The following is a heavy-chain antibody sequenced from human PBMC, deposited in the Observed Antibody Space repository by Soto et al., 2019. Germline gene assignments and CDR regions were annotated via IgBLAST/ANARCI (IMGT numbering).Heavy chain of an antibody. D-gene: IGHD3-22*01. CDR2: IFYRGIA. CDR3: ARLRDYYHSSGYPQGFYFDY. J-gene: IGHJ4*02. V-gene: IGHV4-31*11. CDR1: GGSINSAAYY. Sequence: SETLSLTCDVSGGSINSAAYYWSWVRHRPGKGLEWIGHIFYRGIAYYNGYLKTRLAISVDTSKNQFSLKLHSVTAADTAVYYCARLRDYYHSSGYPQGFYFDYWGQGTLVTVSS.